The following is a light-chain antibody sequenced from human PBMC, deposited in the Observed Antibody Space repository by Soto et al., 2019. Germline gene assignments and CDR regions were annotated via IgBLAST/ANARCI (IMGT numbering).Light chain of an antibody. CDR1: QSVSSN. Sequence: EIVITQSPTILSVCAVERATLSCRASQSVSSNLAWYQQKPGQPPRLLMYGVYTRAPGTPARFSGSGSGTDFTLTISSLQSEDFAVYYCQQYNNWPPWTFGQGTKVDI. J-gene: IGKJ1*01. V-gene: IGKV3D-15*01. CDR3: QQYNNWPPWT. CDR2: GVY.